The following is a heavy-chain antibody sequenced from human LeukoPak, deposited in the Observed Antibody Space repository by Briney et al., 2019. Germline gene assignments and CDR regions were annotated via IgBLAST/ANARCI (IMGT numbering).Heavy chain of an antibody. CDR3: ARRPYSYGPYYFDY. CDR1: GGSIRSSYYY. CDR2: IYYSGST. D-gene: IGHD5-18*01. V-gene: IGHV4-39*01. Sequence: SETLSLTCTVSGGSIRSSYYYWGWIRQPPGKGLEWIGSIYYSGSTYYNPSLKSRVTISVDTSKNQFSLKLSSVTAADTAVYYCARRPYSYGPYYFDYWGQGTLVTVSS. J-gene: IGHJ4*02.